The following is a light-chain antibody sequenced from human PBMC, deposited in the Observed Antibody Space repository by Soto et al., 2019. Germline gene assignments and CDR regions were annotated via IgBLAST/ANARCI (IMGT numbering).Light chain of an antibody. CDR2: EGN. Sequence: NFMLTQPHSVSESPGKTVTISCTRSSGSIPTNYVQWYQQRPGSVPTAVLYEGNQRPSGVPDRSSGSTDGSSNSASLTISGLQTEDEADYYCQSYDSSTVVFGGGTKVTVL. J-gene: IGLJ2*01. V-gene: IGLV6-57*04. CDR3: QSYDSSTVV. CDR1: SGSIPTNY.